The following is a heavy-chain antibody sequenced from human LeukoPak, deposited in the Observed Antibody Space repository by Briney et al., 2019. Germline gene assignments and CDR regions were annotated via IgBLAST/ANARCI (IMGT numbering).Heavy chain of an antibody. CDR1: GFTFSTYS. D-gene: IGHD6-13*01. J-gene: IGHJ4*02. V-gene: IGHV3-48*01. CDR3: ARWAQQRHFDY. Sequence: GGSLRLSCAASGFTFSTYSMNWVRQAPGKGREWVSHISGGRSIIFHADCVKGRCTISRDNAKTSLYLQMNSLRAEDTAVYYCARWAQQRHFDYWGQGILVTVFS. CDR2: ISGGRSII.